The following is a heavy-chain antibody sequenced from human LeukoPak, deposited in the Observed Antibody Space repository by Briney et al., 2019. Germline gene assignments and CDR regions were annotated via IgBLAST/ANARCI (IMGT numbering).Heavy chain of an antibody. CDR2: ISSSSSTI. CDR3: ARSGIAAAGTYVGGFDY. Sequence: PGGSLRLSCAASGFTFSSYEMNWVRQAPGKGLEWVSYISSSSSTIYYADSVKGRFTISRDNAKNSLYLQMNSLRAEDTAVYYCARSGIAAAGTYVGGFDYWGQGTLVTVSS. V-gene: IGHV3-48*01. D-gene: IGHD6-13*01. J-gene: IGHJ4*02. CDR1: GFTFSSYE.